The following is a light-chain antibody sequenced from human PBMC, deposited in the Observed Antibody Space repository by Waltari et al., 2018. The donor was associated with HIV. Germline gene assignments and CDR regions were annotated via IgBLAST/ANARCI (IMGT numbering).Light chain of an antibody. CDR2: GNT. J-gene: IGLJ2*01. CDR3: QSYDNSLNAVV. V-gene: IGLV1-40*03. Sequence: GAREDVHWYQQLPGAVPKVLIYGNTNRPSGVPDRFSGSKSGASASLAIAGLQTDDEADYYCQSYDNSLNAVVFGGGTRLTVL. CDR1: GARED.